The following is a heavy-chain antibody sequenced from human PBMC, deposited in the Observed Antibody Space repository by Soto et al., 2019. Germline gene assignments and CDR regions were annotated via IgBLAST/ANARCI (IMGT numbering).Heavy chain of an antibody. D-gene: IGHD3-10*01. CDR2: IKQDGSEK. CDR3: ARGVLLWFGELNQDYYYYMDG. J-gene: IGHJ6*03. V-gene: IGHV3-7*01. CDR1: GFTFSSYW. Sequence: PGGSLRLSCAASGFTFSSYWMSWVRQAPGKGLEWVANIKQDGSEKYYVDSVKGRFTISRDNAKNSLYLQMNSLRAEDTAVYYWARGVLLWFGELNQDYYYYMDGWGKGTTVTVSS.